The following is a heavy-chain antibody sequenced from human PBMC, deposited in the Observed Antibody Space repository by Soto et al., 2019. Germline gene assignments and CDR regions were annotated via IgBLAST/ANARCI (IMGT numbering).Heavy chain of an antibody. CDR3: AILVVAATHDAFDI. CDR1: GFTFSSYG. CDR2: ISYDGSNK. V-gene: IGHV3-30*03. J-gene: IGHJ3*02. D-gene: IGHD2-15*01. Sequence: PGGSLRLSCAASGFTFSSYGMHWVRQAPGKGLEWVAVISYDGSNKYYADSVKGRFTISRDNSKNTLYLQMSSLRAEDTAVYYCAILVVAATHDAFDIWGQGTMVTVSS.